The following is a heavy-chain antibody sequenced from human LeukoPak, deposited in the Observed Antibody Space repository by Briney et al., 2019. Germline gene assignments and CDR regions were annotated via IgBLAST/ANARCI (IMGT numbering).Heavy chain of an antibody. D-gene: IGHD5-12*01. CDR1: GYTFTSYT. Sequence: ASVKVSCKTSGYTFTSYTISWVRQAPGQGLEWMGWISAYNGNTNYAQKLQGRVTMTTDTSTSTAYMELRSLRSDDTAVYYCARQYSGYDSQNFDYWGQGTLVTVSS. V-gene: IGHV1-18*01. CDR3: ARQYSGYDSQNFDY. CDR2: ISAYNGNT. J-gene: IGHJ4*02.